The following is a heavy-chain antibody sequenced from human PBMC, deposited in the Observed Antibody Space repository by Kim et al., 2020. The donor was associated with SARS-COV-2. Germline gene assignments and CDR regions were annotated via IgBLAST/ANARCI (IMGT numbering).Heavy chain of an antibody. J-gene: IGHJ4*02. CDR2: INHSGST. Sequence: SETLSLTCAVYGGSFSGYYWSWIRQPPGKGLEWIGEINHSGSTNYNPSLKSRVTISVDTSKNQFSLKLSSVTAADTAVYYCARAPVYYGSGGYFDYWGQGTLVTVSS. CDR1: GGSFSGYY. CDR3: ARAPVYYGSGGYFDY. V-gene: IGHV4-34*01. D-gene: IGHD3-10*01.